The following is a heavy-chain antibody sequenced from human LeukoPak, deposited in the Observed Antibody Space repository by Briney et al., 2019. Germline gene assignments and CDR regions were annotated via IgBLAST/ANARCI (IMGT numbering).Heavy chain of an antibody. CDR1: GFTFSSYG. CDR2: ISYDGSNK. Sequence: GGSLRLSCAASGFTFSSYGMHWVRQAPGKGLEWVAVISYDGSNKYYADSVKGRFTISRGNSKNTLYLQMNSLRAEDTAVYYCAKDPKSYCSSTSCYAYRFDYWGQGTLVTVSS. D-gene: IGHD2-2*01. CDR3: AKDPKSYCSSTSCYAYRFDY. V-gene: IGHV3-30*18. J-gene: IGHJ4*02.